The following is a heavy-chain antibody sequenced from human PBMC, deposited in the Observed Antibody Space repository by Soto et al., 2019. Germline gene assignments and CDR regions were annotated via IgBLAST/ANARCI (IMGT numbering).Heavy chain of an antibody. J-gene: IGHJ4*02. CDR3: AADKVGATGHFDY. V-gene: IGHV1-2*02. CDR1: GYTFTGYY. CDR2: INPNSGGT. D-gene: IGHD1-26*01. Sequence: QVQLVQSGAEVKKPGASVKVSCKASGYTFTGYYLHWVRQAPGQGLEWMGWINPNSGGTNYAQKFQERVTITRDMSTSTAYMELSSLRSEDTAVYYCAADKVGATGHFDYWGQGTLVTVSS.